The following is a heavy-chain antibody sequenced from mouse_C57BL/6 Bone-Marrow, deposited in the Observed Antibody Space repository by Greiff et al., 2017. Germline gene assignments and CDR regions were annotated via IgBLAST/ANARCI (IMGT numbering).Heavy chain of an antibody. CDR2: IHPNSGST. V-gene: IGHV1-64*01. J-gene: IGHJ2*01. CDR1: GYTFTSYW. D-gene: IGHD4-1*01. Sequence: QVQLQQPGAELVKPGASVKLSCKASGYTFTSYWMNWVKQRPGQGLEWIGMIHPNSGSTNYNEKFKSKATLTVDKSSSTAYMQLSSLTSEDSAVYYCARSLGPGYFDYWGQGTTRTVSS. CDR3: ARSLGPGYFDY.